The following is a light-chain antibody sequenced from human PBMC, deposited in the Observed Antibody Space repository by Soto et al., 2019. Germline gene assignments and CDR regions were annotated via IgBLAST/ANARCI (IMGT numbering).Light chain of an antibody. CDR2: DVS. Sequence: QSVLTHPRSVSGSPGQSVTISCTGTSSDVGGYNYVSWYQQHPGKAPKLMIYDVSKRPSGVPDRFSGSKSGNTASLTISGLQAEDEADYYCCSYAGSYTWVFGGGTKLTVL. V-gene: IGLV2-11*01. CDR3: CSYAGSYTWV. CDR1: SSDVGGYNY. J-gene: IGLJ3*02.